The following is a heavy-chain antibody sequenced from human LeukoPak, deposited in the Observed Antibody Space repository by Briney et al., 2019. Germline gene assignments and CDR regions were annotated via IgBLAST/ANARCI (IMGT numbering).Heavy chain of an antibody. CDR2: IIPILGIA. CDR1: GGTXSSYA. CDR3: ARGSVEMATIYYFDY. J-gene: IGHJ4*02. Sequence: SLTVSCTSSGGTXSSYAISWVRQAPGQGLEWMGRIIPILGIANYAQKFQGRVTITADKSTSTAYMELSSLRSEDTALYYCARGSVEMATIYYFDYWGQGTLVTVSS. D-gene: IGHD5-24*01. V-gene: IGHV1-69*04.